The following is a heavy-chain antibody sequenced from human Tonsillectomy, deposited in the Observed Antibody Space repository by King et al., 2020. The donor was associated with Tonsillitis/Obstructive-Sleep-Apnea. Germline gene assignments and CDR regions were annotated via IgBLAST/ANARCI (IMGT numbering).Heavy chain of an antibody. Sequence: EVQLVESGGGLVQPGGSLRLSCAASGFTFSSYAMSWVRQAPGKGLEWVSAISGSGGSTYYADSVKGRFTISRDNSKNTLYLQMNSLRAEGTAVYYCAKDLMYSSGLGDPLRYFDLWGRGTLVTVSS. CDR3: AKDLMYSSGLGDPLRYFDL. D-gene: IGHD6-19*01. J-gene: IGHJ2*01. V-gene: IGHV3-23*04. CDR1: GFTFSSYA. CDR2: ISGSGGST.